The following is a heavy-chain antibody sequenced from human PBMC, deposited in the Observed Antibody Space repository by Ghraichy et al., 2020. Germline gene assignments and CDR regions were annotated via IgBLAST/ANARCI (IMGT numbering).Heavy chain of an antibody. Sequence: SQTLSLTCGVPGDSINRYYWNWVRQSAEKGLEWIGRTYSSGSTNYNPSLQSRVNLSIDTSKNQFSLNLSRVTSADTAVYYCGSGRDGYNSLWGRGTMVTVSS. J-gene: IGHJ3*01. V-gene: IGHV4-4*07. CDR1: GDSINRYY. D-gene: IGHD5-24*01. CDR2: TYSSGST. CDR3: GSGRDGYNSL.